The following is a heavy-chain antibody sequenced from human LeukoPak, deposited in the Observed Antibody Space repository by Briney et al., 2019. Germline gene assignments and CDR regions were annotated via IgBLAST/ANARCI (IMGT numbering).Heavy chain of an antibody. V-gene: IGHV3-21*01. D-gene: IGHD6-13*01. CDR3: ARSGYSSSWYGVYYYYYYMDV. CDR1: GFTFSSYT. CDR2: ISSRSSYI. J-gene: IGHJ6*03. Sequence: GGSLRLYCAASGFTFSSYTMNWVRQAPGKGLEWVSYISSRSSYIYYADSVRGRFTISRDNAKNSLYLQMDSLRAEDTAVYYCARSGYSSSWYGVYYYYYYMDVWGKGTTVTVSS.